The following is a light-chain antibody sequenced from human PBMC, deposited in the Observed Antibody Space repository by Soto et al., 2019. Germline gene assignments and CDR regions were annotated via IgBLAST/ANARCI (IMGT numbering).Light chain of an antibody. J-gene: IGKJ2*01. Sequence: EIVMTQSPATLSVSPGERATLSCRASQSVRSNLSWYQQKTGQAPRLLMYGASTRVTGIPARFSGSGSGTEFTLTIKSQQSEDFAVYYCKHYNTWPGFGQGTKLEIK. CDR2: GAS. V-gene: IGKV3-15*01. CDR1: QSVRSN. CDR3: KHYNTWPG.